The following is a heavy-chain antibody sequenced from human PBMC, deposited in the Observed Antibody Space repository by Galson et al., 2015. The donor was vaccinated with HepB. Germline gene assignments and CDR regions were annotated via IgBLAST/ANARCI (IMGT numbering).Heavy chain of an antibody. V-gene: IGHV3-74*01. D-gene: IGHD6-13*01. CDR2: CNCDGSST. Sequence: SLRLSCAASGFTLKTYWMHWVRQAPGKGLVWVSRCNCDGSSTNYADSVRGRFTISRDNAKKMLYLQMNSLRAEDTAVYFCARGWYHFDNWGQGTLVSVSA. CDR1: GFTLKTYW. J-gene: IGHJ4*02. CDR3: ARGWYHFDN.